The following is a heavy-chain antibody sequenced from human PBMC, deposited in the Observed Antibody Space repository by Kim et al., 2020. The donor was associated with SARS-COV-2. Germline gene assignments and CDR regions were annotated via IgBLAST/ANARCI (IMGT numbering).Heavy chain of an antibody. Sequence: GSTYYADSVKGRFTISRDNSKNTLYLQMNSLRAEDTAVYYCARRRHFMDVWGQGTTVTVSS. CDR2: GST. V-gene: IGHV3-66*01. J-gene: IGHJ6*02. CDR3: ARRRHFMDV.